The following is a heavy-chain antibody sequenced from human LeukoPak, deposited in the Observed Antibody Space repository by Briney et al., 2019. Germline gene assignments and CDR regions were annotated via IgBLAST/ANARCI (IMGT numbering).Heavy chain of an antibody. J-gene: IGHJ4*02. D-gene: IGHD3-22*01. CDR2: IYSGGST. V-gene: IGHV3-66*01. CDR3: AREHYDSSGYYSYFDY. Sequence: PGGSLRLSCAASGFTVSSNYMSWVRQAPGKGLEWVSVIYSGGSTYYADSVKGRFTISRDNSKNTLYLQMNSLRAEDTAVYYCAREHYDSSGYYSYFDYWGQGTLDTVSS. CDR1: GFTVSSNY.